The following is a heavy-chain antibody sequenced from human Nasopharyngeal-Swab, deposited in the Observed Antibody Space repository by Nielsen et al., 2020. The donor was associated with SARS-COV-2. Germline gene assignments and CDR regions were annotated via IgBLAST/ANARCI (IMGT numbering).Heavy chain of an antibody. CDR2: ISSSGSTI. CDR3: ARVPALIPYYYYGMDV. CDR1: GFTFSSYE. V-gene: IGHV3-48*03. D-gene: IGHD2-21*01. Sequence: GESLKISCAASGFTFSSYEMNRVRQAPGKGLEWVSYISSSGSTIYYADSVKGRFTISRDNAKNSLYLQMNSLRAEDTAVYYCARVPALIPYYYYGMDVWGQGTTVTVSS. J-gene: IGHJ6*02.